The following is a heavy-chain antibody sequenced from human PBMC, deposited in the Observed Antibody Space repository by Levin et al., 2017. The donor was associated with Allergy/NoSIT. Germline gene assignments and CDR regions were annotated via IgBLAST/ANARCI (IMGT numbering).Heavy chain of an antibody. D-gene: IGHD4-17*01. CDR1: GFTFSDYY. CDR2: ISGRGSTI. V-gene: IGHV3-11*01. CDR3: ARGTYGDYDPYYYYSMDV. J-gene: IGHJ6*03. Sequence: RSGGSLRLSCAASGFTFSDYYMSWIRQAPGKGLEWVSYISGRGSTIYYADSVKGRFTISRDNAKNSLYLQMNSLRAEDTAVYYCARGTYGDYDPYYYYSMDVWGKGTTVTVSS.